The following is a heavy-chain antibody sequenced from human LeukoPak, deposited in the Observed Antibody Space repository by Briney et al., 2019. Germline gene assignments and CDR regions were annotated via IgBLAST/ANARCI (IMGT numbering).Heavy chain of an antibody. V-gene: IGHV1-8*01. Sequence: ASVKVSCKASGYTFTSYDINWVRQATGQGLEWMGWMNPNSGSTGYAQKFQGRVTMTRNTSISTAYMELSSLRSEDTAVYYCARGRYYDFWSGFRPSDAFDIWGQGTMVTVSS. CDR3: ARGRYYDFWSGFRPSDAFDI. CDR2: MNPNSGST. CDR1: GYTFTSYD. D-gene: IGHD3-3*01. J-gene: IGHJ3*02.